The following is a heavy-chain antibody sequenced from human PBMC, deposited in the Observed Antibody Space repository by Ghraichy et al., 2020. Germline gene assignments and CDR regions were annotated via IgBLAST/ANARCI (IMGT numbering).Heavy chain of an antibody. Sequence: SETLSLTCTVSGGSISSYYWSWIRQPPGKGLEWIGYIYYSGSTNYNPSLKSRVTISVDTSKNQFSLKLSSVTAAGTAVYYCAGRNYDILTGYLEIYGMDVWGQGTTVTVSS. V-gene: IGHV4-59*01. D-gene: IGHD3-9*01. CDR1: GGSISSYY. J-gene: IGHJ6*02. CDR3: AGRNYDILTGYLEIYGMDV. CDR2: IYYSGST.